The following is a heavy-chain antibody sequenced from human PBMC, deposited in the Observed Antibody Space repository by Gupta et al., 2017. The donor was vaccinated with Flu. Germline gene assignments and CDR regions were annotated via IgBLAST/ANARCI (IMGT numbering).Heavy chain of an antibody. V-gene: IGHV4-39*01. D-gene: IGHD3-10*01. J-gene: IGHJ4*02. CDR2: IYYSGST. CDR3: TRRRFSPDYFDY. CDR1: RRWGCD. Sequence: RRWGCDGGWNSQASGKGLEWIGSIYYSGSTVNDPSLKCRVTIYVEMSKKKYALKISYTTGEYKAVYYCTRRRFSPDYFDYWGQGTLVTVSS.